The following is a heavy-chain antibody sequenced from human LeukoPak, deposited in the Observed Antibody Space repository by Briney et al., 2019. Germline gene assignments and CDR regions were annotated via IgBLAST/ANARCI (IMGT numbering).Heavy chain of an antibody. D-gene: IGHD5-18*01. CDR2: IYYSGST. Sequence: ASETLSLTCTVSGGSISSSSYYWGWIRQPPGKGLEWIGSIYYSGSTYHNQSLKSRVTISVDTSKNQFSLKLSSVTAADTAVYYCARLYSYGPFDYWGQGTLVTVSS. CDR1: GGSISSSSYY. CDR3: ARLYSYGPFDY. V-gene: IGHV4-39*01. J-gene: IGHJ4*02.